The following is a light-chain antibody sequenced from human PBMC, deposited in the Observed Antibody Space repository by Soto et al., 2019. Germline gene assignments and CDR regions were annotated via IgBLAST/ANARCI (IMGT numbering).Light chain of an antibody. J-gene: IGKJ1*01. V-gene: IGKV1-6*01. CDR1: QAIRND. CDR3: LQDYNYPWT. CDR2: AAS. Sequence: AIQMTQSPSSLSASVGDRVTITCRASQAIRNDLGWYQQKPGKAPKLLIYAASTLQSGVPSRFIGSRSGTDFTLTISSLQPEDFATYYCLQDYNYPWTFGQGTKAEIK.